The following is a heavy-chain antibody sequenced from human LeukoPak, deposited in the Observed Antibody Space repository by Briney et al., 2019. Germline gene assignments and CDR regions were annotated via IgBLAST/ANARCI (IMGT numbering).Heavy chain of an antibody. J-gene: IGHJ4*02. CDR3: ARRPRVRGVNFFDY. CDR2: INHSGST. CDR1: GGSFSGYY. V-gene: IGHV4-34*01. Sequence: SSETLSLTCTVYGGSFSGYYWSWIRQPPGKGLEWIGEINHSGSTNYNPSLKSRVTISVDTSKNQFSLKLSSVTAADTAVYYCARRPRVRGVNFFDYWGQGTLVTVSS. D-gene: IGHD3-10*01.